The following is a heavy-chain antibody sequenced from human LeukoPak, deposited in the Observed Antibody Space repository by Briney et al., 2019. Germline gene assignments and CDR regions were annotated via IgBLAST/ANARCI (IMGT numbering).Heavy chain of an antibody. D-gene: IGHD4-11*01. Sequence: GGSLRLSCAASGFTFSSYEMNWVRQAPGKGLEWVSYISSGGSTISYTDSVKGRFAISRDNAKNSLYLQMNSLRAEDMAVYYCARDGSGDNYDSRHGMDVWGHGTTVTVSS. CDR1: GFTFSSYE. CDR2: ISSGGSTI. V-gene: IGHV3-48*03. J-gene: IGHJ6*02. CDR3: ARDGSGDNYDSRHGMDV.